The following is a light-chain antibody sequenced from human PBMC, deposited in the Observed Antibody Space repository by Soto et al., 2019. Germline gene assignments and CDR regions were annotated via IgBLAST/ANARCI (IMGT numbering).Light chain of an antibody. Sequence: QFALPQPPSASRTPGKRVTIYGSATNSMRGSNYVYWYHHLPGAAPKLLIYRNDQRPSGVPDRFSASKSGTSASLAISGLRSEDEADYFCAKWDDSLRVYVFGSGTKVTVL. V-gene: IGLV1-47*01. CDR2: RND. J-gene: IGLJ1*01. CDR1: NSMRGSNY. CDR3: AKWDDSLRVYV.